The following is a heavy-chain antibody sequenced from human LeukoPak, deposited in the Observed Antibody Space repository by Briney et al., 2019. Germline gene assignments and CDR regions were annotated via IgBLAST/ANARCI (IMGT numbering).Heavy chain of an antibody. D-gene: IGHD3-10*01. J-gene: IGHJ4*02. CDR1: GFTFSSYA. CDR2: ISYDGSNK. V-gene: IGHV3-30-3*01. CDR3: ARDRHRITMVRGVTPDY. Sequence: GRSLRLSCAASGFTFSSYAMHWVRQAPGKGLEWVAVISYDGSNKYYADSVKGRFTISRDNSKNTLYLQMNSLRAEDTAVYYCARDRHRITMVRGVTPDYCGQGTLVTVSS.